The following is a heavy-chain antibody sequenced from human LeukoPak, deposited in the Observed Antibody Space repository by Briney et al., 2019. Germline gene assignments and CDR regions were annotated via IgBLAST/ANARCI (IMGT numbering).Heavy chain of an antibody. J-gene: IGHJ3*02. V-gene: IGHV3-15*01. CDR1: GFTFSNAW. CDR3: TTNDAFDI. CDR2: IKRKADGGTT. Sequence: PGGSLRLSCAAPGFTFSNAWMNWVRQAPGKGLEWVGRIKRKADGGTTDYAAPVKGRFTISRDDSKNTLYLQMNSLKTEDTAVYYCTTNDAFDIWGQGTMVTVSS.